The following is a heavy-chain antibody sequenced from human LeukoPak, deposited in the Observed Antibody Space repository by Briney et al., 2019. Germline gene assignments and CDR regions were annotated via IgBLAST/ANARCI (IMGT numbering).Heavy chain of an antibody. CDR3: ARAPYSSSWFWVDAFDI. CDR1: GGSISSYY. V-gene: IGHV4-59*01. D-gene: IGHD6-13*01. J-gene: IGHJ3*02. Sequence: SETLPLTCTVSGGSISSYYWSWIRQPPGKGLEWIGYIYYSGSTNYNPSLKSRVTISVDTSKNQFSLKLSSVTAADTAVYYCARAPYSSSWFWVDAFDIWGQGTMVTVSS. CDR2: IYYSGST.